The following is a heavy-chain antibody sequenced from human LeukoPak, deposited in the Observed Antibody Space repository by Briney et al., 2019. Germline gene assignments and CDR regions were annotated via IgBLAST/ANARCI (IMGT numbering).Heavy chain of an antibody. Sequence: PGGSLRLSCAASGFTFSSYWMHWVRQAPGKGLVWVSRINSDGSSTSYADSVKGRLTISRDNAKNTLYLQMNSLRAEDTAVHYCAKDHNSYGSFFDYWGQGTLVTVSS. CDR3: AKDHNSYGSFFDY. J-gene: IGHJ4*02. CDR1: GFTFSSYW. D-gene: IGHD5-18*01. V-gene: IGHV3-74*01. CDR2: INSDGSST.